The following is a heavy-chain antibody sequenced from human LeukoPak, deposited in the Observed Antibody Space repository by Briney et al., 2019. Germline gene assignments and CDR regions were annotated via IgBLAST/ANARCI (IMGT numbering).Heavy chain of an antibody. Sequence: PGGSLRLSCAASGFTFSDYYMSWVRQAPGKGLEWVSAISGSGGSTYYADSVKGRFTISRDNSKNTLYLQMNSLRAEDTAVYYCAKSESLRWYHPCDYWGQGTLVTVSS. CDR2: ISGSGGST. CDR3: AKSESLRWYHPCDY. CDR1: GFTFSDYY. J-gene: IGHJ4*02. D-gene: IGHD4-23*01. V-gene: IGHV3-23*01.